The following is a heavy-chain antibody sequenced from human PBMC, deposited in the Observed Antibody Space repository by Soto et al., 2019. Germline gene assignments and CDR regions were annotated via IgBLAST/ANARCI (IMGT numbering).Heavy chain of an antibody. CDR3: AREDSGYDLYYYYYGMDV. Sequence: ASVKVSCKASGYTFTSYGISWVRQAPGQGLEWMGWISAYNGNTNYAQKLQGRVTMTTDTSTSTAYMGLRSLRSDDTAVYYCAREDSGYDLYYYYYGMDVWGQGTTVTVSS. CDR2: ISAYNGNT. J-gene: IGHJ6*02. D-gene: IGHD5-12*01. CDR1: GYTFTSYG. V-gene: IGHV1-18*01.